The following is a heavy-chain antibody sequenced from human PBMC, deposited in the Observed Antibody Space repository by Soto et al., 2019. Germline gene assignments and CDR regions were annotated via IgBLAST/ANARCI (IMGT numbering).Heavy chain of an antibody. Sequence: EVQLVESGGGLVKPGGSLRLSCAASGFTFSNAWMNWVRQAPGKGLEWVGRIKSKTDGGTTDYAAPVKGRFTISRDDSKNTLYLQMNSLKTEDTAVYYCTTDKPETGDYSVVGLVNPIDYWGQGTLVTVSS. CDR1: GFTFSNAW. V-gene: IGHV3-15*07. CDR2: IKSKTDGGTT. J-gene: IGHJ4*02. D-gene: IGHD4-17*01. CDR3: TTDKPETGDYSVVGLVNPIDY.